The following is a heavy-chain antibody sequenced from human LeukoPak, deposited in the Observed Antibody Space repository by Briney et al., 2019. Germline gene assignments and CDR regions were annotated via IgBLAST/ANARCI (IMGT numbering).Heavy chain of an antibody. D-gene: IGHD6-13*01. CDR3: AAPGIAAAGTRGYFDY. CDR2: IIPIFGTA. Sequence: SVKVSCKASGGTFSSYAISWVRQAPGQGLEWMGGIIPIFGTANCAQKFQGRVTITADESTSTAYMELSSLRSEDTAVYYCAAPGIAAAGTRGYFDYWGQGTLVTVSS. CDR1: GGTFSSYA. V-gene: IGHV1-69*01. J-gene: IGHJ4*02.